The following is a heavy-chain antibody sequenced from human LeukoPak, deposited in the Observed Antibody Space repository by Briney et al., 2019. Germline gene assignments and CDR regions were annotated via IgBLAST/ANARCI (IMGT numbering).Heavy chain of an antibody. V-gene: IGHV3-30-3*02. CDR2: ISYDGSNK. D-gene: IGHD1-26*01. CDR1: GFTFGGYA. Sequence: GGSLGFSLEALGFTFGGYARPGFRKAPGKGLGGVAVISYDGSNKYYADSVKGRFTISRDNSKNTLYLQMNSLRAEDTAVYYCAKLSPGSYADYWGQGTLVTVSS. J-gene: IGHJ4*02. CDR3: AKLSPGSYADY.